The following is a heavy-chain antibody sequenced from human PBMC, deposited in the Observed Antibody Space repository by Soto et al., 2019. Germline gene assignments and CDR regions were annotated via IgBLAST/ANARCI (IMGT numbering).Heavy chain of an antibody. Sequence: AASVKVSCKTSGYSFTSQAIHWVRQAPGQRLEWMGWINVGNGNTIYSENFQGRVTISRDTSASTAYMELSSLRSEDTAVYYCARVSSGWYFDYWGQGTLVTVSS. D-gene: IGHD6-19*01. V-gene: IGHV1-3*01. CDR3: ARVSSGWYFDY. J-gene: IGHJ4*02. CDR2: INVGNGNT. CDR1: GYSFTSQA.